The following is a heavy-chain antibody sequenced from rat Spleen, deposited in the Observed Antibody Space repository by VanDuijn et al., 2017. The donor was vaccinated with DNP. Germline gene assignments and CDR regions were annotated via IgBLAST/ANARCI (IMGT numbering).Heavy chain of an antibody. V-gene: IGHV3-1*01. CDR2: ISYSGST. CDR3: ARYYFDY. Sequence: EVQLQESGPGLVKPSQSLSLTCSVTGYSITSNYWAWIRKFPGDKMEWIGHISYSGSTSYNPSLKSRISITRDTSKNQFFLQLNSVTTEDTATYYCARYYFDYWGQGVMVTVSS. J-gene: IGHJ2*01. CDR1: GYSITSNY.